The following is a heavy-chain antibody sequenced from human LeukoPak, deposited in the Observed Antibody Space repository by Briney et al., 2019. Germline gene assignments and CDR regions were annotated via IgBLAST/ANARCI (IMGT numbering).Heavy chain of an antibody. CDR2: ISGSGGST. Sequence: GGSLRLSCAASGFTFSSYAMSWVRQAPGKGLEWVSAISGSGGSTYYADSVKGRFTISRDNSKNTLYLQMNSLRAEDTAVYYCAKGSYLWVLNDAFDIWAQGTMVTVSS. V-gene: IGHV3-23*01. CDR1: GFTFSSYA. CDR3: AKGSYLWVLNDAFDI. D-gene: IGHD3-10*01. J-gene: IGHJ3*02.